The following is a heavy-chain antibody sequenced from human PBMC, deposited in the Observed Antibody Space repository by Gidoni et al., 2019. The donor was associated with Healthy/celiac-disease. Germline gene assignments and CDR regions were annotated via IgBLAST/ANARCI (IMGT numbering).Heavy chain of an antibody. J-gene: IGHJ1*01. CDR1: GGSFSGYY. CDR2: INHSGST. Sequence: QVQLQQWGAGLLKPSETLSLTCAVYGGSFSGYYWSWIRQPPGKGLEWIGEINHSGSTNYNPSLKSRVTISVDTSKNQFSLKLSSVTAADTAVYYCARGRLIWGWYAGYFQHWGQGTLVTVSS. V-gene: IGHV4-34*01. D-gene: IGHD6-19*01. CDR3: ARGRLIWGWYAGYFQH.